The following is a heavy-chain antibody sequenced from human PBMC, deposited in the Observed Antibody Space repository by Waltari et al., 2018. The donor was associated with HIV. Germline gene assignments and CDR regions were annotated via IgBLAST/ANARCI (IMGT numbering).Heavy chain of an antibody. CDR2: IYSNSNT. CDR3: ARMHRYYGSDQSRYFYFGFDV. CDR1: GFEGASHY. D-gene: IGHD3-10*01. V-gene: IGHV3-53*01. Sequence: VQLVESCGDLSQPGGSVRRSCVIFGFEGASHYMRWVLLAPGKGLEWVSVIYSNSNTYYVDSGKGRFTIFRDNSKNTVYLQMNSLRAEDTAVYYCARMHRYYGSDQSRYFYFGFDVWGQGTTVTVS. J-gene: IGHJ6*02.